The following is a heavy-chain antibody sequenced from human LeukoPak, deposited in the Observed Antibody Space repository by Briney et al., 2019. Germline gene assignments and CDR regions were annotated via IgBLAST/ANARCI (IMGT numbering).Heavy chain of an antibody. D-gene: IGHD6-19*01. Sequence: GGSLRRSCAASGFTFSNYWMHWVRQAPGKGLVWVSRISSDESITSYADSVKGRFTSSRDNAKNTLFLQMNGLRAEDTAVYYCARVSLSSGCLSNWGQGTLVTVSS. J-gene: IGHJ4*02. V-gene: IGHV3-74*01. CDR2: ISSDESIT. CDR1: GFTFSNYW. CDR3: ARVSLSSGCLSN.